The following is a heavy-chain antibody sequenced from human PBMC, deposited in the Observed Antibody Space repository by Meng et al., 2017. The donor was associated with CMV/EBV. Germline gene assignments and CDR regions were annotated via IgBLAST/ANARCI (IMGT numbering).Heavy chain of an antibody. CDR1: GGSISSSNW. Sequence: SETLSLTCAVSGGSISSSNWWSWVRQPPGKGLEWIGSIYYSGSTYYNPSLKSRVTISVDTSKNQFSLKLSSVTAADTAVYYCATKWSSNDAFDIWGQGTMVTVSS. CDR2: IYYSGST. CDR3: ATKWSSNDAFDI. J-gene: IGHJ3*02. V-gene: IGHV4-4*02. D-gene: IGHD2-15*01.